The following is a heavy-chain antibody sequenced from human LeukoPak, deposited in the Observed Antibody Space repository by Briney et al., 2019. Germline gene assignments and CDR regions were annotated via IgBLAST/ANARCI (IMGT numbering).Heavy chain of an antibody. CDR3: ASAILSVGAIDY. V-gene: IGHV4-59*01. Sequence: SETLSLTCTGSGGSISSYYWNWLRQPPGKGLEWCGYIYYSGSTNYNPSLKSRVTISLDTSKNQFSLKLSSVTAADTAVYYCASAILSVGAIDYWGQGTLVTVSS. CDR1: GGSISSYY. D-gene: IGHD1-26*01. CDR2: IYYSGST. J-gene: IGHJ4*02.